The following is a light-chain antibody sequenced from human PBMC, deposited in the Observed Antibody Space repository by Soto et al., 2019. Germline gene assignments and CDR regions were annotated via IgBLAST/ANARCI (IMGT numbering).Light chain of an antibody. Sequence: EIVLTQSPGTLSLSPGERATLSCRASQSVSSSYLSWYQHKPGQPPRLLHYGASSRATGIPDRFSGSGSGTDFTLTISRLEPEDFAVYYCQQYGSSLRTFGQGTKVDIK. V-gene: IGKV3-20*01. CDR1: QSVSSSY. CDR3: QQYGSSLRT. J-gene: IGKJ1*01. CDR2: GAS.